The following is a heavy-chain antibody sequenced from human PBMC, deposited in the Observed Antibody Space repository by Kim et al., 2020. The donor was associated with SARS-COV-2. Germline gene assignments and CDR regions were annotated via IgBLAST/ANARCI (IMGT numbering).Heavy chain of an antibody. CDR3: AKPTATIFGRYRGMDV. Sequence: GGSLRLSCAASGFTFSSYAMSWVRQAPGKGLEWVSAISGSGGSTYYADSVKGRFTISRDNSKNTLYLQMNSLRAEDTAVYYCAKPTATIFGRYRGMDVWGQGTTVTVS. CDR2: ISGSGGST. J-gene: IGHJ6*02. CDR1: GFTFSSYA. D-gene: IGHD5-12*01. V-gene: IGHV3-23*01.